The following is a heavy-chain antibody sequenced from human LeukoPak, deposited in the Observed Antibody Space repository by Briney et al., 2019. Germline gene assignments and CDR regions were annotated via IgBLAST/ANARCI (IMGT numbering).Heavy chain of an antibody. Sequence: SETLSLTCSVSGGSISSSRDYWDWIRQPPGKGLEWIGHIYYNGYTYYNPSLKSRVTISVDTSKNQFSLKLSSVTAADTAVYYCARHCSAGSCYSAVDCWGHGTLVTVSS. CDR2: IYYNGYT. CDR3: ARHCSAGSCYSAVDC. J-gene: IGHJ4*01. V-gene: IGHV4-39*01. D-gene: IGHD2-15*01. CDR1: GGSISSSRDY.